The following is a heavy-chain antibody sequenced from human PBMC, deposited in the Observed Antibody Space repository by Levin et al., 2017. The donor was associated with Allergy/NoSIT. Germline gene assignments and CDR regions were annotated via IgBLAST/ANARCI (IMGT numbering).Heavy chain of an antibody. CDR3: AKDAIRGSDQPYYFDY. D-gene: IGHD6-19*01. CDR1: GFTFNNYA. Sequence: GESLKISCAASGFTFNNYAMSWVRQAPEKGLEWVSAIINSGVGTYYADSVKGRFTISRDNSKNTMYLQMNSLRAEDTAVYFCAKDAIRGSDQPYYFDYWGQGTLVTASS. CDR2: IINSGVGT. V-gene: IGHV3-23*01. J-gene: IGHJ4*02.